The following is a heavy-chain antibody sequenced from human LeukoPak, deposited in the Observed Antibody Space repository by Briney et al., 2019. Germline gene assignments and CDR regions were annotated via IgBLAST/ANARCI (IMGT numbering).Heavy chain of an antibody. Sequence: GGSLRLSCEASGLTFSRYWTSWVRQAPGKGPEWVASIKHDGREIHYVDSVNGRFTISRDNAKNSLYLQMNSLRVEDTAVYYCAREAYWGQGTLVTVSS. V-gene: IGHV3-7*01. CDR2: IKHDGREI. CDR3: AREAY. CDR1: GLTFSRYW. J-gene: IGHJ4*02.